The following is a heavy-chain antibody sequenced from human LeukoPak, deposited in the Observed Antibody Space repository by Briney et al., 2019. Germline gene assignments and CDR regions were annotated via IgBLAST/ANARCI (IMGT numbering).Heavy chain of an antibody. V-gene: IGHV1-69*05. CDR3: ARDRVYDYSNPRGFDY. J-gene: IGHJ4*02. Sequence: SSVKVSCKASGGTFSSYAISWVRQAPGQGLEWMGGIIPIFGTANYAQKFQGRVTITTDESTSTAYVELSSLRSEDTAVYYCARDRVYDYSNPRGFDYWGQGTLVTVSS. CDR2: IIPIFGTA. D-gene: IGHD4-11*01. CDR1: GGTFSSYA.